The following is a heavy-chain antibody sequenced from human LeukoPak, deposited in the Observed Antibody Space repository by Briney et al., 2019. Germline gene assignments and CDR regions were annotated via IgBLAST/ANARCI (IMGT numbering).Heavy chain of an antibody. V-gene: IGHV3-11*01. J-gene: IGHJ6*03. CDR1: GFTFSDYY. CDR2: ISSSGSTI. Sequence: GGSLRLSCAASGFTFSDYYMSWIRQAPGKGLEWVSYISSSGSTIYYADSVKGRFTISRDNAKNSLFLQMSSLRAEDTAVYYCARGDIASYYYSLEVWGTGTTVTVSS. CDR3: ARGDIASYYYSLEV. D-gene: IGHD5-12*01.